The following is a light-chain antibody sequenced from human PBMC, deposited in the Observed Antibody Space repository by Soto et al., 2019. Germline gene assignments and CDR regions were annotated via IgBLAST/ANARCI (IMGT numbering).Light chain of an antibody. J-gene: IGKJ4*01. CDR1: QSVSSS. CDR2: AAS. CDR3: QQANSFPLT. Sequence: DIQMTQFPSSLSASVGDRVTITCRASQSVSSSLNWYQQRPGKAPKLLIYAASSLQSGVPSRFSGSGSGTDFILTISSLQPEDFATYYCQQANSFPLTFGGGTKVDIK. V-gene: IGKV1-39*01.